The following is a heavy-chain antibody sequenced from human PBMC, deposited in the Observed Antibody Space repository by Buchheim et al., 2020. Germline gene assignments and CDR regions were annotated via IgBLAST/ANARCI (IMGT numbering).Heavy chain of an antibody. J-gene: IGHJ4*02. Sequence: EVQLVESGGGLVPPGGSLRLSCAASGFTFSDLWMHWVRQTPGKGLMWVSRINSDGSSTIYGESVKGRFTVSRDNAKNTLYLQMNSLRAEDTGVYYCARDPLLNGGTLDYWGQGT. CDR3: ARDPLLNGGTLDY. CDR2: INSDGSST. D-gene: IGHD1-1*01. V-gene: IGHV3-74*01. CDR1: GFTFSDLW.